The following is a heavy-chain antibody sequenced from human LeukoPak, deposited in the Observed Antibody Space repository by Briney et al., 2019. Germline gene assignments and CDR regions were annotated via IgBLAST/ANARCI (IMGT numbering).Heavy chain of an antibody. J-gene: IGHJ4*02. CDR2: IYSAGNT. V-gene: IGHV3-53*04. D-gene: IGHD6-19*01. Sequence: GGSLRLSCVASGLTVSSNYMSWVRQAPGKGLEWVSVIYSAGNTYYADSVKGRFTISRHNSENTLYLQMNSLRVEDTAVCYCARGGTPGYSSGRIDYWGQGTLVTVSS. CDR3: ARGGTPGYSSGRIDY. CDR1: GLTVSSNY.